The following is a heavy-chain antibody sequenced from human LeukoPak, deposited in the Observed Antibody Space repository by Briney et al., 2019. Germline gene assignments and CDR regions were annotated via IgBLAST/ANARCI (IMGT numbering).Heavy chain of an antibody. CDR2: IYIGDST. CDR3: ATGRRFGSFDY. D-gene: IGHD3-10*01. J-gene: IGHJ4*02. Sequence: PGGSLRLSCAASGFTVSSNYMSWVRQAPGKGLEWVSIIYIGDSTYYADSVKGRFTISRDNSKNTLYLQMNSLRAEDTAVYYCATGRRFGSFDYCGQGTLVTVSS. CDR1: GFTVSSNY. V-gene: IGHV3-53*01.